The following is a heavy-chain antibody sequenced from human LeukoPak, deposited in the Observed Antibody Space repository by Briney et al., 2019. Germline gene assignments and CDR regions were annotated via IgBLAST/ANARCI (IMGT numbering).Heavy chain of an antibody. CDR1: GDSISSSSSY. CDR2: IYYSGST. Sequence: PSETLSLTCTVSGDSISSSSSYWGWIRQPPGEGLEWIGSIYYSGSTYYNTSLKSRVIISVDTSKNQFSLKLSSVTAADTAVYYCARLGRWPGNYYGSGSYFGYYYYYMDVWGKGTTVTISS. D-gene: IGHD3-10*01. V-gene: IGHV4-39*01. J-gene: IGHJ6*03. CDR3: ARLGRWPGNYYGSGSYFGYYYYYMDV.